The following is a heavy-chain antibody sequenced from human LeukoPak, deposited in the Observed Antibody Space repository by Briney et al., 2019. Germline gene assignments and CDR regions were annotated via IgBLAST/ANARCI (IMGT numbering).Heavy chain of an antibody. CDR3: ARGASSIAAPTYYYYMDV. D-gene: IGHD6-6*01. CDR1: GGSISSGSYF. Sequence: NSSETLSLTCTVSGGSISSGSYFWSWIRQPAGKGLEWIGRIYTSESTNYNPSLKSRVTISVDTSKNQFSLKLSSVTAADTAVYYCARGASSIAAPTYYYYMDVWGKGTTVTVSS. V-gene: IGHV4-61*02. CDR2: IYTSEST. J-gene: IGHJ6*03.